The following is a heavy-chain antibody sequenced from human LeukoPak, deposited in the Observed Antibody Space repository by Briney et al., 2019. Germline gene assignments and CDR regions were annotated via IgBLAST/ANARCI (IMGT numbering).Heavy chain of an antibody. CDR1: GGSISSYY. J-gene: IGHJ5*02. CDR3: ARAHYGDYVDWFDP. V-gene: IGHV4-59*12. Sequence: SETLSLTCSVSGGSISSYYWSWIRQPPGKGLEWISYIYYTGTTNYNPSLKSRVTMSVDTSKNQFSLKLSSVTAADTAVYYCARAHYGDYVDWFDPWGQGTLVTVSS. CDR2: IYYTGTT. D-gene: IGHD4-17*01.